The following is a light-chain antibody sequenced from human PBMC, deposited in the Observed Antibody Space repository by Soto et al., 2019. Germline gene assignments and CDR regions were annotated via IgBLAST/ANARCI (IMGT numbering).Light chain of an antibody. CDR2: EVN. J-gene: IGLJ3*02. V-gene: IGLV2-8*01. CDR1: SSDVGGYSY. CDR3: SSYAGSNNFVM. Sequence: QPVLTQPPSASGSPGQSVTISCTGTSSDVGGYSYVSWYQQHPGEAPKLITYEVNKRPSGVSDRFSGSKSGNTASLTVSGLQAGDEADYYCSSYAGSNNFVMFGGGTKLTVL.